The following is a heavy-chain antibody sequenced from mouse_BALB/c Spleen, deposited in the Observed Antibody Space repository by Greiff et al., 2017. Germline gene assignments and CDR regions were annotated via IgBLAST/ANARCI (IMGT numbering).Heavy chain of an antibody. D-gene: IGHD2-14*01. CDR1: GFTFSSFG. J-gene: IGHJ2*01. V-gene: IGHV5-17*02. CDR3: ARLHYRYDGDY. Sequence: EVKLMESGGGLVKPGGSLKLSCAASGFTFSSFGMHWVRQAPEKGLEWVAYISSGSSTIYYADTVKGRFTISRDNPKNTLFLQMTSLRSEDTAMYYCARLHYRYDGDYWGQGTTLTVSS. CDR2: ISSGSSTI.